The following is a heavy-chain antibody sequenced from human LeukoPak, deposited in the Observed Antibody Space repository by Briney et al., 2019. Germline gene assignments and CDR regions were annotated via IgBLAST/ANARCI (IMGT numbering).Heavy chain of an antibody. D-gene: IGHD3-3*01. Sequence: SETLSLTCAVYGGSFSGYYWSWIRQPPGKGLEWIGEINHSGSTNYNPSLKSRVTISVDTSKNQFSLKLSSVTAADTAVYYCARWAIFGVVITFAYFDYWGQGTLVTVSS. J-gene: IGHJ4*02. CDR1: GGSFSGYY. CDR2: INHSGST. V-gene: IGHV4-34*01. CDR3: ARWAIFGVVITFAYFDY.